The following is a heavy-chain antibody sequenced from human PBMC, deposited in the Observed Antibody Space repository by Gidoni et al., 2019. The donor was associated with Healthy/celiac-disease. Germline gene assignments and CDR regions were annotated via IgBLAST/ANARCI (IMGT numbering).Heavy chain of an antibody. J-gene: IGHJ4*02. Sequence: EVQLVESGGGLVQPGGSLRLSCAASGFTFSSYSMNWVRQAPGKGLEWVSYISSSSSTIYYADSVKGRFTISRDNAKNSPYLQMNSLRAEDTAVYYCARGDDYDYVWGSYRYTGNFDYWGQGTLVTVSS. CDR3: ARGDDYDYVWGSYRYTGNFDY. V-gene: IGHV3-48*01. CDR1: GFTFSSYS. CDR2: ISSSSSTI. D-gene: IGHD3-16*02.